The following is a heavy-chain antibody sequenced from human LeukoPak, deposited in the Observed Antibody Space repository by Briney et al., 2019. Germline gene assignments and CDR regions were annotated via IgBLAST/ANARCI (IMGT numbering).Heavy chain of an antibody. Sequence: QTGGSLRLSCAASGFTFSTYAMSWVRQAPGKGLEWVSGITNTGGVTLYADSVKGRLTVSRDNSKNTLYLHMNSLRADDTAVYYCAKSRGSDGWYLHYWGQGTLVTVSS. V-gene: IGHV3-23*05. D-gene: IGHD5-24*01. CDR1: GFTFSTYA. CDR2: ITNTGGVT. CDR3: AKSRGSDGWYLHY. J-gene: IGHJ4*02.